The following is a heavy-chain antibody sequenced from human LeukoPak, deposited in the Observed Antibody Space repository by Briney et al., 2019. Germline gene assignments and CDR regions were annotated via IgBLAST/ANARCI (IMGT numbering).Heavy chain of an antibody. CDR3: ARYCSSTSCYTGSFDY. CDR1: GGSISSGDYY. CDR2: IYYSGST. V-gene: IGHV4-30-4*08. J-gene: IGHJ4*02. D-gene: IGHD2-2*02. Sequence: SQTLSLTCTVSGGSISSGDYYWSWIRQPPGKGLEWIGYIYYSGSTYYNPSLKSRVTISVDTSKNQFSLKLSSVTAADTAAYYCARYCSSTSCYTGSFDYWGQGTLVTVSS.